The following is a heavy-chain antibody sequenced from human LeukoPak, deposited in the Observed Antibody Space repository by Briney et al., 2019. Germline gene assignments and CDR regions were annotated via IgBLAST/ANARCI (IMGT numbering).Heavy chain of an antibody. J-gene: IGHJ4*02. Sequence: SETLSLTCAVYGGSFSGYHWRWIRQPPGKGLEWIGEINHSGSTNYNPSLKSRVTISVDTSKNQFSLKLSSVTAADTAVYYCARLWNDEAPRPLDYWGQGTLVTVSS. CDR2: INHSGST. CDR1: GGSFSGYH. D-gene: IGHD1-1*01. V-gene: IGHV4-34*01. CDR3: ARLWNDEAPRPLDY.